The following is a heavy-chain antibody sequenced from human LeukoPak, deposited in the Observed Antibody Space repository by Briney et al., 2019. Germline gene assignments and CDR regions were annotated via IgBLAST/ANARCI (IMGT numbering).Heavy chain of an antibody. D-gene: IGHD6-19*01. V-gene: IGHV3-33*01. J-gene: IGHJ4*02. CDR2: IWYDGSKK. Sequence: GGSLRLSCAASGFIFSNYGMHWVRQAPGKGLEWVAVIWYDGSKKYYADSVKGRFTISRDDSKNTLHLQMNSLRAEDTAVYYCARVYSSGWADFDYWGQGTLVTVSS. CDR3: ARVYSSGWADFDY. CDR1: GFIFSNYG.